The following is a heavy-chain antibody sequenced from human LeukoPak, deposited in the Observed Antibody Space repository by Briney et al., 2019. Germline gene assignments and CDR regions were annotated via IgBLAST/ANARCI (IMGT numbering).Heavy chain of an antibody. J-gene: IGHJ4*02. CDR1: GFTFSSYG. Sequence: GGSLRLSCAASGFTFSSYGMSWVRRAPGKGLDWVSTISASGGSTYYADSVKGRFTISRDNSKNTLYLQMNSLRAEDTAVYYCAKDPYYDSSGYYYRYFDYWGQGTLVTVSS. D-gene: IGHD3-22*01. V-gene: IGHV3-23*01. CDR2: ISASGGST. CDR3: AKDPYYDSSGYYYRYFDY.